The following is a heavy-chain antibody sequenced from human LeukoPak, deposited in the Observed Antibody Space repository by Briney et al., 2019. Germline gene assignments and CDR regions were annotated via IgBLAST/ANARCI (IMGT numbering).Heavy chain of an antibody. V-gene: IGHV3-30*03. D-gene: IGHD6-13*01. CDR1: GFTFSSYG. CDR3: ARGAHRIATTSKIDY. CDR2: ISSDGRNK. Sequence: GGSLRLSCAASGFTFSSYGMHWVRQAPGKGLEWVAVISSDGRNKYYADSVKGRFTISRDNSKNTLYLQMNSLRAEDTAVYYCARGAHRIATTSKIDYWGQGTLVTVSS. J-gene: IGHJ4*02.